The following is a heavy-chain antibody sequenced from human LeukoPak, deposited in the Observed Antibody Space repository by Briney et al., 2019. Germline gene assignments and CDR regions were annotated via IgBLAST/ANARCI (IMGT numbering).Heavy chain of an antibody. CDR3: ARDQGIFDY. Sequence: PGGSLRLSCAASGFTFSSYGMHWVRQAPGKGLVWVSRTNSDGPTTTYADSVRGRFTISTDNAKNTLYLQMNSLRAEDTAVYYCARDQGIFDYWGQGTLVTVSS. J-gene: IGHJ4*02. CDR2: TNSDGPTT. V-gene: IGHV3-74*01. CDR1: GFTFSSYG.